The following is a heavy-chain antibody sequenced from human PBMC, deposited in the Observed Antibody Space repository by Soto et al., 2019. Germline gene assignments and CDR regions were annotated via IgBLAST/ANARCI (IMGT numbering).Heavy chain of an antibody. CDR2: INHSGRT. Sequence: SETLSLTCDVSGYSISSGYYWAWMRQSPGKGLEWIGSINHSGRTFHNPSLRSRVTISVDTSENQVSLRLNSVTAADTAMYYSGRRRDDYGSYLDYWGQGTLVTVSS. V-gene: IGHV4-38-2*01. D-gene: IGHD4-17*01. CDR1: GYSISSGYY. CDR3: GRRRDDYGSYLDY. J-gene: IGHJ4*02.